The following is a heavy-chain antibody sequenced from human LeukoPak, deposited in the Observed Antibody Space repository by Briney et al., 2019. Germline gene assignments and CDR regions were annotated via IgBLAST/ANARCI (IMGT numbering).Heavy chain of an antibody. Sequence: GGSLRLSCAASGFTFSSYSMNWVRQAPGKGLEWVSSISSSSSYIYYADPVKGRFTISRDNAKNSLYLQMNSLRAEDTAVYYCARDLVLNDFWSGYYTPGNWGQGTLVTVSS. CDR2: ISSSSSYI. CDR1: GFTFSSYS. D-gene: IGHD3-3*01. V-gene: IGHV3-21*01. CDR3: ARDLVLNDFWSGYYTPGN. J-gene: IGHJ4*02.